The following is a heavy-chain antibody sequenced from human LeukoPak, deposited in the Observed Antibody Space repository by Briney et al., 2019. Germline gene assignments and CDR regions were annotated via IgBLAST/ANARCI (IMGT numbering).Heavy chain of an antibody. CDR2: IDEAGKDR. Sequence: GGSLRLSCVASGFTIDSFYMSWVRQAPGKGLEWVANIDEAGKDRYYADPVKGRFTISRDNTKNSVFLDMTSLRVEDTAAYFCARASPGVVFNYFDYWGQGALVPVSS. D-gene: IGHD2-15*01. CDR3: ARASPGVVFNYFDY. CDR1: GFTIDSFY. V-gene: IGHV3-7*01. J-gene: IGHJ4*01.